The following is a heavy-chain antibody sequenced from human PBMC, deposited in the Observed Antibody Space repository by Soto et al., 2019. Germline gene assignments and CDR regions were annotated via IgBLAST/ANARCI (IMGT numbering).Heavy chain of an antibody. CDR1: GYSFTSYG. V-gene: IGHV1-18*04. CDR2: ISGHNGNT. D-gene: IGHD2-21*02. Sequence: GASVKVSCKASGYSFTSYGISWVRQAPGQGPEWMGWISGHNGNTNHPQSLQGRVTMTTDTSRNTAYMELRSLRSDDTAVYYCGRQLAYCGGDCYTEPIDYWGQGTLVTVSS. CDR3: GRQLAYCGGDCYTEPIDY. J-gene: IGHJ4*02.